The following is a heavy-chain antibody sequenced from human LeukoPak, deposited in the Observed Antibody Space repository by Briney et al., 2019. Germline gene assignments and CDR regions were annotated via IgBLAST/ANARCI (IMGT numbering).Heavy chain of an antibody. D-gene: IGHD3-22*01. CDR1: GFTFSDYS. CDR3: ARGLFLSGYLDAFDI. J-gene: IGHJ3*02. V-gene: IGHV3-53*01. Sequence: GGSLRLSCAASGFTFSDYSMNWVRQAPGKGLEWVSLIYNDGRTYYADSVKGRCTISRDNLKNVLYLQMNSLKVEDTALYYCARGLFLSGYLDAFDIWGQGTVVTVSS. CDR2: IYNDGRT.